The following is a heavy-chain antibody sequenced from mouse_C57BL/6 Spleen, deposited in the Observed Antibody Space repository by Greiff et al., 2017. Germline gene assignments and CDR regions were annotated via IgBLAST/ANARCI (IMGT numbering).Heavy chain of an antibody. Sequence: VQLQQSGPELVKPGASVKISCKASGYTFTDYYMNWVKQSHGKSLEWIGDINPNNGGTSYNQKFKGKATLTVDKSSSTAYMELRSLTSEDSAVYYCARVSSLYWYFDVWGTGTTVTVSS. V-gene: IGHV1-26*01. CDR1: GYTFTDYY. CDR2: INPNNGGT. CDR3: ARVSSLYWYFDV. D-gene: IGHD1-1*01. J-gene: IGHJ1*03.